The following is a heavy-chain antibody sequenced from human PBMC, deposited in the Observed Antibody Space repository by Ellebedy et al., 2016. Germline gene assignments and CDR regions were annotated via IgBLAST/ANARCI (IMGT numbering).Heavy chain of an antibody. D-gene: IGHD5-12*01. CDR1: GGSFSGYY. CDR2: INHSGST. CDR3: ATGGDSVATTPRGYYYYYGMDV. V-gene: IGHV4-34*01. J-gene: IGHJ6*02. Sequence: SETLSLXXAVYGGSFSGYYWSWIRQPPGKGLEWIGEINHSGSTNYNPSLKSRVTISVDTSKNQFSLKLSSVTAADTAVYYCATGGDSVATTPRGYYYYYGMDVWGQGTTVTVSS.